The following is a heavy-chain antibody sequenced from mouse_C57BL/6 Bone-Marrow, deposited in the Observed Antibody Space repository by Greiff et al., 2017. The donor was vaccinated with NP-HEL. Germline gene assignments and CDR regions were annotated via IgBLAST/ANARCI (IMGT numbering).Heavy chain of an antibody. J-gene: IGHJ1*03. V-gene: IGHV1-39*01. CDR2: INPNYGTT. CDR3: ARRGWNWHWYFDV. D-gene: IGHD4-1*01. Sequence: VQLKQSGPELVKPGASVTISCKASGYSFTDYNMNWVKQSNGKSLEWIGVINPNYGTTSYNQKFKGKATLTVDQSSSTAYMQLNSLTSEDSAVYYCARRGWNWHWYFDVWGTGTTVTVSS. CDR1: GYSFTDYN.